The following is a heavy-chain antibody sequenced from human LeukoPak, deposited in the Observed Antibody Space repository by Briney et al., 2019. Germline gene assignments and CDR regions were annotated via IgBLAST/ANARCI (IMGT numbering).Heavy chain of an antibody. D-gene: IGHD6-19*01. Sequence: ASVKVSCKASGYTFTGYYMHWVRQAPGQGLEWMGWINPNSGGTNYAQKFQGRVTMTRDTSISTAYMELSRLRSDDTAVYYCARGVAVAGNPYYYYYMDVWGKGTTVTVSS. CDR1: GYTFTGYY. J-gene: IGHJ6*03. CDR2: INPNSGGT. CDR3: ARGVAVAGNPYYYYYMDV. V-gene: IGHV1-2*02.